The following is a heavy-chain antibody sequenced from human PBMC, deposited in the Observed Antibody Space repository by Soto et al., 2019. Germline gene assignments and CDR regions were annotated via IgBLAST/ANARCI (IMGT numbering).Heavy chain of an antibody. Sequence: LRLSCKGSGFTFGDYAISWSRQAPGKGLEWVGVIRSKAYGETKDYAASVKGRFTILRDDSKSIAYLQMNSLQSEDTGVYYCTRPKPTSRYSFFGMDVWGHGTTVTVSS. CDR3: TRPKPTSRYSFFGMDV. V-gene: IGHV3-49*03. CDR1: GFTFGDYA. J-gene: IGHJ6*02. D-gene: IGHD6-13*01. CDR2: IRSKAYGETK.